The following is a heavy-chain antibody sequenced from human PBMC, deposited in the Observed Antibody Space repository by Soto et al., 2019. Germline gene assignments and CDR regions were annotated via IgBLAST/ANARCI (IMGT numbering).Heavy chain of an antibody. V-gene: IGHV4-39*01. Sequence: QLQLQESGPGLVKPSETLSLTCTVSGGSISSSSYYWGWIRQPPGKGLEWIGSIYYSGSTYYNPSLKSRVPISVDTSKNPFSLKLSSVTAADTAVYYCARHGTAASAYYYYYGMDVWGQGTTVTVSS. CDR3: ARHGTAASAYYYYYGMDV. CDR1: GGSISSSSYY. D-gene: IGHD6-13*01. CDR2: IYYSGST. J-gene: IGHJ6*02.